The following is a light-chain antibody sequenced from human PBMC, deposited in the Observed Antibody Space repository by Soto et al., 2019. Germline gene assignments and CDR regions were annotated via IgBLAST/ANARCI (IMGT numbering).Light chain of an antibody. CDR1: SASVSTTYY. V-gene: IGLV8-61*01. J-gene: IGLJ3*02. Sequence: QTVVTQEPSLSVSPGGTVTLTCGLKSASVSTTYYPSWYQQTPGQAPRTLIYSTDTRSSGVPDRFSGSILGNKAALTITGAHAEDESDYCCVLFMGSGIWVFGGGTKLTVL. CDR2: STD. CDR3: VLFMGSGIWV.